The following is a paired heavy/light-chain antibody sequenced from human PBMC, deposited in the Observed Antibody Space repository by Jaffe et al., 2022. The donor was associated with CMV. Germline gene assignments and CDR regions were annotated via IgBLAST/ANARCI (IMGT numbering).Heavy chain of an antibody. CDR1: GFTFSSYA. D-gene: IGHD3-9*01. Sequence: EVQLLESGGGLVQPGGSLRLSCAASGFTFSSYAMSWVRQAPGKGLEWVSAISGSGGSTYYADSVKGRFTISRDNSKNTLYLQMNSLRAEDTAVYYCAFARDQNKLRYFDWLPKNGPGPDIWGQGTMVTVSS. CDR2: ISGSGGST. J-gene: IGHJ3*02. CDR3: AFARDQNKLRYFDWLPKNGPGPDI. V-gene: IGHV3-23*01.
Light chain of an antibody. CDR1: QSLLHSDGKTY. J-gene: IGKJ4*01. CDR2: EVS. V-gene: IGKV2D-29*02. CDR3: MQSIQPPLT. Sequence: DIVMTQTPLSLSVTPGQPASISCKSSQSLLHSDGKTYLYWYLQKPGQSPQLLIYEVSNRFSGVPDRFSGSGSGTDFTLKISRVEAEDVGVYYCMQSIQPPLTFGGGTKVEIK.